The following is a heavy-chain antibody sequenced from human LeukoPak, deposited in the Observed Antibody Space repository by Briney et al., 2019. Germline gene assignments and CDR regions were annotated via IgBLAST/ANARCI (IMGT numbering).Heavy chain of an antibody. CDR3: SRENGAFSPFGY. Sequence: SETLSLTCGVSGGSISNTNWGSWVRQPPGQGLEWIGEISLTGLTHYNPSLESRVTVSLDKSKNQLSLNLTSVTAADTAVYYCSRENGAFSPFGYWGQGTLVTVLS. CDR2: ISLTGLT. CDR1: GGSISNTNW. J-gene: IGHJ4*02. D-gene: IGHD2-8*01. V-gene: IGHV4-4*02.